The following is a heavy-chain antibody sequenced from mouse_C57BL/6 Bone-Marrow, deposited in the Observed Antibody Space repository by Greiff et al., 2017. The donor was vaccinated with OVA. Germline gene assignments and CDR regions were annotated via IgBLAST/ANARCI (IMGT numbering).Heavy chain of an antibody. V-gene: IGHV1-76*01. D-gene: IGHD1-1*01. CDR1: GYTFTDYY. Sequence: QVQLQQSGAELVRPGASVKLSCKASGYTFTDYYINWVKQRPGQGLELIARIYPGSVTTYYNEKFKGKATLTAEKSSSTAYMQLSSLTSEDSAVYFCSRGVLRYLYVDYWGQGTTLTVSS. J-gene: IGHJ2*01. CDR2: IYPGSVTT. CDR3: SRGVLRYLYVDY.